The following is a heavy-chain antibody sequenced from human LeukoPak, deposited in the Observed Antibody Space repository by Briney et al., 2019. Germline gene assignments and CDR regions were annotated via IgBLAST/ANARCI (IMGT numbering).Heavy chain of an antibody. V-gene: IGHV3-21*01. CDR2: ISSSSSYI. D-gene: IGHD3-9*01. CDR3: ARAGAYYDILTGSVHYSGMDV. J-gene: IGHJ6*02. CDR1: VVTLSGYS. Sequence: GGSLRLSRAASVVTLSGYSMNWGRQAPGKGLECVSSISSSSSYIYYADSVKGRFTISRDNAKDSLYLQMNSMRAEDTAVSYCARAGAYYDILTGSVHYSGMDVWGQGTTVTVSS.